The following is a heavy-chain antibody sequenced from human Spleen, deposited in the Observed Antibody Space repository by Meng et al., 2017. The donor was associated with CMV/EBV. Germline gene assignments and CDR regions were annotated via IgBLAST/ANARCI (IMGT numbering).Heavy chain of an antibody. CDR3: ARLFYVWGSLDY. Sequence: QVQLQESGPGLVKPSGTLSLTCAVSGGSISSSNLWTWVRQVPGKGLEWIGSMYYSGSTHYNPSLKSRVTISVDTSKNEFSLKLSSVTAADTAVYYCARLFYVWGSLDYWGQGTLVTVSS. V-gene: IGHV4-4*02. J-gene: IGHJ4*02. CDR1: GGSISSSNL. D-gene: IGHD3-16*01. CDR2: MYYSGST.